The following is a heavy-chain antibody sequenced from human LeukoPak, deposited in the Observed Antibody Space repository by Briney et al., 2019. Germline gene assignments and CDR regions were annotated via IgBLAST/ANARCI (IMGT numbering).Heavy chain of an antibody. Sequence: GGSLSLSSAPSGFIFQKYDMLWVRQAPGKGLEWVSAVSGSRSSTYYADSVKGRFTISRASSKNTLYLQMSSQRAEDTAVYYCAKSGGPRSLYYDSSMVVRGRGTTVTVSS. CDR1: GFIFQKYD. D-gene: IGHD3-10*01. CDR3: AKSGGPRSLYYDSSMVV. CDR2: VSGSRSST. J-gene: IGHJ6*02. V-gene: IGHV3-23*01.